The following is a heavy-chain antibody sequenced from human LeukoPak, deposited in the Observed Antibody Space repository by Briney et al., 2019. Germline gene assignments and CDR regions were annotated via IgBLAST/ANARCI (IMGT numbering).Heavy chain of an antibody. D-gene: IGHD3-3*01. CDR3: ARVGTRSDFWSGYYGQYYFDY. CDR2: ITSGGSTM. CDR1: GFTFGGYA. J-gene: IGHJ4*02. V-gene: IGHV3-11*04. Sequence: GGSLRLSCTASGFTFGGYAMSWFRQAPGKGLEWVPYITSGGSTMYYADSVKGRFTISRDNAKNSLFLQMNSLRAEDTAVYYCARVGTRSDFWSGYYGQYYFDYWGQGTLVTVSS.